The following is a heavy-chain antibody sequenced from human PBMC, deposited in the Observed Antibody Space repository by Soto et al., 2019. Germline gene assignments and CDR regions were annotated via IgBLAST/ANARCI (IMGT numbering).Heavy chain of an antibody. V-gene: IGHV4-34*01. D-gene: IGHD6-19*01. Sequence: SAPLSVTCAVYGGSFSGYYWSWIRQPPGKGLEWIGEINHSGSTNYNPSLKSRVTISVDTSKNQFSLKLSSVTAADTAVYYCARGLSGPWGNYYYYYGMDVWGQGTTVTVSS. CDR1: GGSFSGYY. CDR3: ARGLSGPWGNYYYYYGMDV. CDR2: INHSGST. J-gene: IGHJ6*02.